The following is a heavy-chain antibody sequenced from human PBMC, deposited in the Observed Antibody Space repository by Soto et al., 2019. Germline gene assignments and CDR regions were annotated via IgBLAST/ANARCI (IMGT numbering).Heavy chain of an antibody. J-gene: IGHJ4*02. CDR3: ARGSNYLTL. V-gene: IGHV4-34*01. Sequence: APLEQSGAVLLKPSETLSLTCTVRGMTLTIYSWMWIRQVPGEGLEWIGEVDHTRATNYNPSIKIRLRISLYRSKSQLSLVLTSVTAADTAIYYCARGSNYLTLWGQGNLVTVSS. CDR2: VDHTRAT. CDR1: GMTLTIYS. D-gene: IGHD3-10*01.